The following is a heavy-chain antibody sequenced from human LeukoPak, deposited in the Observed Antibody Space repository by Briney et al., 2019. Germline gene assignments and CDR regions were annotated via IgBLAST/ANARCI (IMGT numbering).Heavy chain of an antibody. J-gene: IGHJ4*02. CDR2: ISGSGGST. Sequence: GGSLRLSCAASGFTFSSYAMSWVRQAPGKGLEWVSAISGSGGSTYYADSVKGRFTISRDNSKNTLYLQMNSLRAEDTAVYYCAKPNRLRFLEWLTHRTAYYFDYWGQGTLVTVSP. V-gene: IGHV3-23*01. D-gene: IGHD3-3*01. CDR3: AKPNRLRFLEWLTHRTAYYFDY. CDR1: GFTFSSYA.